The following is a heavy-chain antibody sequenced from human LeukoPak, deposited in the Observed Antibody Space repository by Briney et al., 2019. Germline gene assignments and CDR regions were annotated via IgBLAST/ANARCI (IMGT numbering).Heavy chain of an antibody. CDR2: TYYRSKWYN. D-gene: IGHD3-10*01. V-gene: IGHV6-1*01. J-gene: IGHJ4*02. CDR1: GDSFSSNSAA. CDR3: ARGSDGSGSAGLDY. Sequence: SQTLSLTCAVSGDSFSSNSAAWNWLRQSPSRGLEWLGRTYYRSKWYNDYAVSVKSRITINPDTSKNQFSLQLNSVTPEDTAVYYCARGSDGSGSAGLDYWGQGTLVTVSS.